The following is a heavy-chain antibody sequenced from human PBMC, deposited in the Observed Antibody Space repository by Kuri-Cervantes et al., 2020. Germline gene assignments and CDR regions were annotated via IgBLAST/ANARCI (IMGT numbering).Heavy chain of an antibody. Sequence: GSLRLSCTVSGGSVSSGSYYWSWIRQPPGKGLEWIGEINHSGSTNYNPSLKSRVTISVDTSKNQFSLKLSSVTAADTAVYYCARSPSRYYMDVWGKGTTVTVSS. CDR2: INHSGST. V-gene: IGHV4-61*01. CDR3: ARSPSRYYMDV. CDR1: GGSVSSGSYY. J-gene: IGHJ6*03.